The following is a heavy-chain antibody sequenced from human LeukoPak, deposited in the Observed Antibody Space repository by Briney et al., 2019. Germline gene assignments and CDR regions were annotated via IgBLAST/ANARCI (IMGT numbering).Heavy chain of an antibody. Sequence: GGSLRLSCAASEFSFSIYAMSWVRQAPGKGLEWVSSITSSGESTYYTGSVKGRFTISRANSKNTLYLQMSSMRAEDTAVYYCARDRPNYYGSNGHYYQRNGDHWGQGTLVTVSS. CDR1: EFSFSIYA. CDR3: ARDRPNYYGSNGHYYQRNGDH. CDR2: ITSSGEST. D-gene: IGHD3-22*01. J-gene: IGHJ5*02. V-gene: IGHV3-23*01.